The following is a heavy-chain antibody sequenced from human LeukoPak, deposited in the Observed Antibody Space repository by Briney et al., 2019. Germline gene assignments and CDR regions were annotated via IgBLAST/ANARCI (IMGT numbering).Heavy chain of an antibody. J-gene: IGHJ5*02. CDR2: IYTSGST. Sequence: KPSETLSLTCTVSGGSISSGSYYWSWIRQPAGKGLEWIGRIYTSGSTNYNPSLKSRVTISVDTSKNQFSLKLSSVTAADTAVYYCAREPGIGWRQGFDPWGQGTLDTVSS. V-gene: IGHV4-61*02. CDR3: AREPGIGWRQGFDP. D-gene: IGHD3-10*01. CDR1: GGSISSGSYY.